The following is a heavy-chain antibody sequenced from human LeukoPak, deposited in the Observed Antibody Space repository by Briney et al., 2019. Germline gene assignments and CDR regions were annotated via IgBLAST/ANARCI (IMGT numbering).Heavy chain of an antibody. Sequence: GGSLRLSCAASGVTLSSYGVHWVRQAPGKGLEYVSAISSNGGSTYYANSVKGRFTISRDNSKNTLYLQMGSLRAEDMAVYYCARDLRFGYGSGSSFDYWGQGTLVTVSS. D-gene: IGHD3-10*01. CDR3: ARDLRFGYGSGSSFDY. CDR2: ISSNGGST. V-gene: IGHV3-64*01. CDR1: GVTLSSYG. J-gene: IGHJ4*02.